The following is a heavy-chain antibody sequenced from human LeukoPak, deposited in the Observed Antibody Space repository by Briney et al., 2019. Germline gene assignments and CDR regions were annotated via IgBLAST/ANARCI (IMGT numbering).Heavy chain of an antibody. CDR3: ARDTTPCDY. V-gene: IGHV3-48*03. Sequence: GGSLRLSCAASGFTFSSYEMNWVRQAPGKGLEWVSYISSSGSTIYYADSVKGRFTVSRDNAKNSLYLQMNSLRAEDTAVYYCARDTTPCDYWGQGTLVTVSS. D-gene: IGHD1-26*01. CDR2: ISSSGSTI. CDR1: GFTFSSYE. J-gene: IGHJ4*02.